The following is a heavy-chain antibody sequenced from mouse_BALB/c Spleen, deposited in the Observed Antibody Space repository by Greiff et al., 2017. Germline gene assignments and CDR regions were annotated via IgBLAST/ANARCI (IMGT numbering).Heavy chain of an antibody. CDR3: NARLEGFDY. Sequence: VQLKESGAELVRSGASVKLSCTASGFNIKDYYMHWVKQRPEQGLEWIGWIDPENGDTEYAPKFQGKATMTADTSSNTAYLQLSSLTSEDTAVYYCNARLEGFDYWGQGTTLTVSS. J-gene: IGHJ2*01. CDR2: IDPENGDT. D-gene: IGHD2-4*01. CDR1: GFNIKDYY. V-gene: IGHV14-4*02.